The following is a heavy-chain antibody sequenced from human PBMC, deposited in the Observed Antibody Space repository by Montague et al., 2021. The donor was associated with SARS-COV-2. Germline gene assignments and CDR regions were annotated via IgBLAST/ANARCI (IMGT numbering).Heavy chain of an antibody. CDR1: GDSVSRNSAA. J-gene: IGHJ6*02. CDR2: TYYRSRWYN. Sequence: CAISGDSVSRNSAAWNWIRQSPSRGLEWLGRTYYRSRWYNDYAVSVKRXITINPDTSKNQFSLQLNSVTPEDTAVYYCASGRMVPYSSSWTTLYYYYGMDVWGQGTTVTVSS. V-gene: IGHV6-1*01. D-gene: IGHD6-13*01. CDR3: ASGRMVPYSSSWTTLYYYYGMDV.